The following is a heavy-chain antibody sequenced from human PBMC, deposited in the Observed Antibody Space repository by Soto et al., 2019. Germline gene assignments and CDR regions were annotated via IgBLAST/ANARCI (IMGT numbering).Heavy chain of an antibody. CDR1: GGSISSYY. D-gene: IGHD2-15*01. J-gene: IGHJ5*02. Sequence: QVQLQESGPGLVKPSETLSLICTVSGGSISSYYWSWIRQPPGKGLEWIGYIYYSGRTNYNPSLTSRVTLSVDPSKTQFSLKLSSVTAADTAVYYCARGVCSGGSCYSVSWFDPWGQGTLVTVSS. CDR2: IYYSGRT. CDR3: ARGVCSGGSCYSVSWFDP. V-gene: IGHV4-59*01.